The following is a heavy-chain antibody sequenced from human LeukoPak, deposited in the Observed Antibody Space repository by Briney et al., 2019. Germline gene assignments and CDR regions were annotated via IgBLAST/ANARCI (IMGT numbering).Heavy chain of an antibody. V-gene: IGHV3-11*04. CDR1: GFTFSDYY. CDR3: ARRNYCDDGGYLY. Sequence: GGSLRLSCAASGFTFSDYYMSWIRQAPGKGLEWVSYISGSSRTIYYADSVKGRFTISRDNAKNSLYLQMNSLRAEDTAVYYCARRNYCDDGGYLYWGQGTLVTVSS. CDR2: ISGSSRTI. D-gene: IGHD3-22*01. J-gene: IGHJ4*02.